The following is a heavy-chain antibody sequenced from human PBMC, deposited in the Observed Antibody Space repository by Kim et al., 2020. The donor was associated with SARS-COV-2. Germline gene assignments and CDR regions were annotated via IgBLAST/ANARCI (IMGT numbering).Heavy chain of an antibody. CDR3: ARGYSSGWWGDY. CDR2: T. Sequence: TNYNPALKSRVTIAGDTSKNQFSLKLSSVTAADTAVYYWARGYSSGWWGDYWGQGTLVTVSS. D-gene: IGHD6-19*01. V-gene: IGHV4-59*09. J-gene: IGHJ4*02.